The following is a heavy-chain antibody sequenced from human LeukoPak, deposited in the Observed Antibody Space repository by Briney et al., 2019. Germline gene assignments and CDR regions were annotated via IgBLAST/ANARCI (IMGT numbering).Heavy chain of an antibody. Sequence: GGSLRLSCAASGLTFSTYAMSWVRHAPGKWLEWVSAITGSGGTTYYADSAKGRFTISRDNSKNTVYLQMNSLRAEDTAVYYCAKGPDKDGIKAYADFWGQGTLVTVSS. CDR2: ITGSGGTT. CDR1: GLTFSTYA. J-gene: IGHJ4*02. CDR3: AKGPDKDGIKAYADF. V-gene: IGHV3-23*01. D-gene: IGHD1-14*01.